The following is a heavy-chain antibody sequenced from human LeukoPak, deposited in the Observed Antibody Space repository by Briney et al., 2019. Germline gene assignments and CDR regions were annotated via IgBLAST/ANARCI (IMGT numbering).Heavy chain of an antibody. CDR1: GGSISSSSYY. J-gene: IGHJ4*02. V-gene: IGHV4-61*05. D-gene: IGHD6-19*01. Sequence: SETLSLTCTVSGGSISSSSYYWGWIRQPPGKGLEWIGYIYYSGSTNYNPSLKSRVTISVDKSKNQFSLKLSSVTAADTAVYYCARSKWLVYFDYWGQGTLVTVSS. CDR2: IYYSGST. CDR3: ARSKWLVYFDY.